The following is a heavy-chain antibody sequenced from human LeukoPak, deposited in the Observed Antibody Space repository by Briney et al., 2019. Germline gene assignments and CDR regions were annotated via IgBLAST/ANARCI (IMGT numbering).Heavy chain of an antibody. Sequence: SVKVSCKASGGTFSSYAISWVRQAPGQGLEWMGGIIPIFGTANYAQKFQGRVTITADESTSTAYMELSSLRSEDTAVYYCARAQSNSGWYVYDAFDIWGQGTMVTVSS. CDR1: GGTFSSYA. D-gene: IGHD6-19*01. CDR2: IIPIFGTA. V-gene: IGHV1-69*13. J-gene: IGHJ3*02. CDR3: ARAQSNSGWYVYDAFDI.